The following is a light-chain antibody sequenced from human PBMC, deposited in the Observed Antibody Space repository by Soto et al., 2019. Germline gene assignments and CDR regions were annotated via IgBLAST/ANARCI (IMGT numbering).Light chain of an antibody. J-gene: IGKJ1*01. CDR1: QSVSNNY. V-gene: IGKV3-20*01. CDR3: QQYGSSGT. CDR2: GAS. Sequence: ESVLTQSPGTLSLSPGERATLSCRASQSVSNNYLAWYQQKPGQAPRLLIYGASNRATGIPDRFSGSGSGTEFTLTISSLQSEDFAVYFCQQYGSSGTFGQGTKVDI.